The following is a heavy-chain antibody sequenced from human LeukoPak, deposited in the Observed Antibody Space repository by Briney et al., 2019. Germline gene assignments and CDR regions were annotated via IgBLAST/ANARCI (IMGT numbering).Heavy chain of an antibody. CDR3: AREYYYDSSGYYYEYDY. CDR1: GYTFTSYA. CDR2: INTNTGNP. V-gene: IGHV7-4-1*02. D-gene: IGHD3-22*01. J-gene: IGHJ4*02. Sequence: ASVKVSCKASGYTFTSYAMNWVRQAPGQGLEWMGWINTNTGNPTYAQGFTGRFVFSLDTSVSTAYLQISSLKAEDTAVYYCAREYYYDSSGYYYEYDYWGQGTLVTVSS.